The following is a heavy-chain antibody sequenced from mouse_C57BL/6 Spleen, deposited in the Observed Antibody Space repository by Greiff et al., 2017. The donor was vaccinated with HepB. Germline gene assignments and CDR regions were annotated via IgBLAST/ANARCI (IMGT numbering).Heavy chain of an antibody. V-gene: IGHV5-9-1*02. CDR1: GFTFSSYA. J-gene: IGHJ3*01. D-gene: IGHD1-1*02. CDR2: ISSGGDYT. Sequence: EVMLVESGDGLVKPGGSLKLSCAASGFTFSSYAMSWVRQTPEKRLEWVAYISSGGDYTYYADTVKGRFTISRDNARNTLYLQMSSLKSEDTAMYYCTRDKGVVFAYWGQGTLVTVSA. CDR3: TRDKGVVFAY.